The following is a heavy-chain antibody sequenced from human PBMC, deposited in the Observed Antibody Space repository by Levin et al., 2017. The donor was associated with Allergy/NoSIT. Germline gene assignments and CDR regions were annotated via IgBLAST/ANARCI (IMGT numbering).Heavy chain of an antibody. D-gene: IGHD3-10*01. CDR3: GRDGDDGSGRYDY. Sequence: GGSLRLSCKASGYTFRTYGVSWVRQAPGQGLEWMGWISAYNGKTHYAQKLQGRVTMATDTSTSTAYMELRSLRFDDTAVYYCGRDGDDGSGRYDYWGQGTLVTVSS. CDR1: GYTFRTYG. J-gene: IGHJ4*02. CDR2: ISAYNGKT. V-gene: IGHV1-18*01.